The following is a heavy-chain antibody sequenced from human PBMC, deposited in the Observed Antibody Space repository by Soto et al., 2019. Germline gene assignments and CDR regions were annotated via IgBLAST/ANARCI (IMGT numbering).Heavy chain of an antibody. CDR3: ARLLVLDYYYGMDV. J-gene: IGHJ6*02. V-gene: IGHV1-69*02. Sequence: QVQLVQSGAEVKKPGSSVKVSCKASGGTFSSYTISWVRQAPGQGIEWMGRIIPILGIANYAQKFQGRVTITADKSTSTADMELSSLRSEDTAVYYCARLLVLDYYYGMDVWGQGTTVTVSS. CDR2: IIPILGIA. CDR1: GGTFSSYT. D-gene: IGHD6-13*01.